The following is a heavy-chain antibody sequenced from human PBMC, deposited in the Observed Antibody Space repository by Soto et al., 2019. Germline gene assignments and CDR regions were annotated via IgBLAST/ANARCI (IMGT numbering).Heavy chain of an antibody. CDR2: IYYSGST. Sequence: SETLSLTCTVSGGSVSSGSYYWSWIRQPPGKGLEWIGYIYYSGSTNYNPSLKSRVTMSVDRSINQFSLKLSSVTAADTAVYYCARDGFNYYDSSGYYRLFNSWGLGTLVTVSS. D-gene: IGHD3-22*01. V-gene: IGHV4-61*01. J-gene: IGHJ5*01. CDR3: ARDGFNYYDSSGYYRLFNS. CDR1: GGSVSSGSYY.